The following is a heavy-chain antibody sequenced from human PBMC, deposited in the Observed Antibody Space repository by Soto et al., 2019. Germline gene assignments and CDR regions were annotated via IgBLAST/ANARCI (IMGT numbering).Heavy chain of an antibody. D-gene: IGHD3-10*01. CDR3: ARYGSGSYSPDYYYYTDV. V-gene: IGHV1-3*01. Sequence: ASVKVSCKASGYTFTSYAMHWVRQAPGQRLEWMGWINAGNGNTKYSQKFQGRVTITRDTSASTAYMELSSLRSEDTAVYYCARYGSGSYSPDYYYYTDVWGKGTTVTVSS. CDR1: GYTFTSYA. CDR2: INAGNGNT. J-gene: IGHJ6*03.